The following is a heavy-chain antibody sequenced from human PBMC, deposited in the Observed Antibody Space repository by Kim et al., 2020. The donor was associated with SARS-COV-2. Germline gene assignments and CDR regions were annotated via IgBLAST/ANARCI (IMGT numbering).Heavy chain of an antibody. J-gene: IGHJ6*02. CDR3: ARDRKYYGMDV. CDR2: T. V-gene: IGHV4-31*02. Sequence: TYYNPSLTSRVTLSVDTSKNQFSLNLISVTAADTAIYYCARDRKYYGMDVWGQGTTVTVSS.